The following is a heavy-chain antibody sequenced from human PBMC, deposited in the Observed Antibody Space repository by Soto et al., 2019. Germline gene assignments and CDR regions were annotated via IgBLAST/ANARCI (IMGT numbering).Heavy chain of an antibody. J-gene: IGHJ6*02. CDR1: GFSFSSCA. CDR3: AKEMSDYQLLPPYGMDV. CDR2: ISAGSGGST. D-gene: IGHD2-2*01. Sequence: WGCLRLSCAASGFSFSSCALSWVRHAPGKGLERVSAISAGSGGSTYSADTVKGRFTISRDNSKNTLYMQMNSLRAEDTAVYYCAKEMSDYQLLPPYGMDVWGQGTTVTVYS. V-gene: IGHV3-23*01.